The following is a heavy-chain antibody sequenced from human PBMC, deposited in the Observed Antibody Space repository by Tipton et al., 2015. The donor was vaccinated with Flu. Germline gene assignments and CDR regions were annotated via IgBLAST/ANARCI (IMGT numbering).Heavy chain of an antibody. Sequence: TLSLTCTVSGGSISYYYWSWIRQPAGKGLEWIGRIYSSGKTNYNPSLKSRVTISVDTSKNQFSLKLSSVTAADTAVYYCASSYWIRGVTQVDYWGQGTLVTVSS. J-gene: IGHJ4*02. D-gene: IGHD3-10*01. CDR2: IYSSGKT. V-gene: IGHV4-4*07. CDR3: ASSYWIRGVTQVDY. CDR1: GGSISYYY.